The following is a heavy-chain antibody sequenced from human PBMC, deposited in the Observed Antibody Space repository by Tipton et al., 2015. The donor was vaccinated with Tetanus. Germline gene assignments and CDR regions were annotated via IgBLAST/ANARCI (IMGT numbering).Heavy chain of an antibody. V-gene: IGHV4-59*01. CDR2: IYYSGSI. CDR3: ARNGSVTPRTLYYRYNSMDV. D-gene: IGHD2-21*02. Sequence: TLSLTCTVSGGSITSSYWSWIRQPPGKRLEWIGYIYYSGSINYNPSLKSRVTIAVDTSKNQLSLTLTSVTAADTAVYYCARNGSVTPRTLYYRYNSMDVWGQGTTVTVSS. CDR1: GGSITSSY. J-gene: IGHJ6*02.